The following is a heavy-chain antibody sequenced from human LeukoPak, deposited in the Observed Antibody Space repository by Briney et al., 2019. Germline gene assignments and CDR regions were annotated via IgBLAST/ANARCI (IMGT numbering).Heavy chain of an antibody. CDR2: INPNSGGT. J-gene: IGHJ4*02. Sequence: ASVKVSCKASGYTFTDYYLHWVRQAPGQGLEWMGWINPNSGGTNYAQKFQGRVTMTRDTSISTAYMDVSGLRSDDTAVYYCARVRAVTGPYFFDYWGQGTLVTVSS. D-gene: IGHD2-21*02. CDR1: GYTFTDYY. V-gene: IGHV1-2*02. CDR3: ARVRAVTGPYFFDY.